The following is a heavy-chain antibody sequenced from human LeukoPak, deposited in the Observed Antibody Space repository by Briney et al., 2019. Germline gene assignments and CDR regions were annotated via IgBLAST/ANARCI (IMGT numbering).Heavy chain of an antibody. Sequence: GGSLRLSCAASGFSFDDYAMHWVRQAPGKGLEWVSGISWNSGHIDYADSVKGRFTISRDNAKNSLSLQMNSLRAEDTALYYCAKDDYYGLGYWGQGTLVTVSS. CDR3: AKDDYYGLGY. V-gene: IGHV3-9*01. CDR1: GFSFDDYA. J-gene: IGHJ4*02. D-gene: IGHD3-10*01. CDR2: ISWNSGHI.